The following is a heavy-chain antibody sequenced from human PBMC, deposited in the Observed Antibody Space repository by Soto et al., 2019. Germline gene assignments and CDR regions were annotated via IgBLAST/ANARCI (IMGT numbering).Heavy chain of an antibody. J-gene: IGHJ5*02. CDR2: ISAYNGNT. CDR3: ARGGYYDSSGYYYGPAGFDP. V-gene: IGHV1-18*04. D-gene: IGHD3-22*01. Sequence: GASVKVSCKASGYTFTSYGISWVLQAPGQGLEWMGWISAYNGNTNYAQKLQGRVTMTTDTSTSTAYMELRSLRSDDTAVYYCARGGYYDSSGYYYGPAGFDPWGQGTLVTVSS. CDR1: GYTFTSYG.